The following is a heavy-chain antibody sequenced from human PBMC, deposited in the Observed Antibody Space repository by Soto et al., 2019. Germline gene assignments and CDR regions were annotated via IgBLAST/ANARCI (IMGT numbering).Heavy chain of an antibody. V-gene: IGHV3-30*03. Sequence: QVQLVESGGGVVESGRSLRLSCAASGFPFSNYGMHWVRKAPGKGLEWVTIMSNDGTREHYAYSVKGRFTISRDNSKNTLYLQMDSLGPEDTAVYYWARRITGNGVGISEHWGQGTLVTVSS. CDR2: MSNDGTRE. CDR3: ARRITGNGVGISEH. J-gene: IGHJ1*01. D-gene: IGHD1-20*01. CDR1: GFPFSNYG.